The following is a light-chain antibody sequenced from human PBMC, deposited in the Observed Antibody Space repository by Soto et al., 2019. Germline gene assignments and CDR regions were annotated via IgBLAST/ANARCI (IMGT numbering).Light chain of an antibody. CDR3: HQSRSAPYS. CDR1: QSISKS. V-gene: IGKV1-39*01. CDR2: AAS. J-gene: IGKJ2*03. Sequence: DIQRTQSPSTLSASVGDRVTITCRASQSISKSLSWYHQKPGKAPKLLIYAASTLQSGVPSRFSGSGSGTEFTLTISVLQHEDFATYYCHQSRSAPYSFGQGTNLEIK.